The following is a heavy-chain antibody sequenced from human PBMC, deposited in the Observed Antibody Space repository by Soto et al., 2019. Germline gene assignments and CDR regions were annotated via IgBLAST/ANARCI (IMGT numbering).Heavy chain of an antibody. CDR2: IYYSGST. J-gene: IGHJ5*02. CDR1: GGSVSSDGYY. D-gene: IGHD3-16*01. CDR3: ARGVLP. Sequence: QVQLQESGPGLVKPSQTLSLTCTVSGGSVSSDGYYWSWIRQHPGKGLEWIGSIYYSGSTYYNPSRTSRVTISVDTSTNRFSLKLSSLTAADTAVYYWARGVLPWGQGTLVTVS. V-gene: IGHV4-31*03.